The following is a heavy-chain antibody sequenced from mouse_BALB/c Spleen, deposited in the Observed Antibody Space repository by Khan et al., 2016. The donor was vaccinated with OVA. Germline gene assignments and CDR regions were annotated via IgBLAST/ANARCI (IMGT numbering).Heavy chain of an antibody. CDR3: ARIKKIVATYFDY. J-gene: IGHJ2*01. D-gene: IGHD1-1*01. CDR2: TNPTNGRT. Sequence: QVQLQQSGAELAKPGASVKMSCKASGYTFTSYWMHWVKQRLGQGLEWFAETNPTNGRTYYNETFKSKATLTVDKSSNTAYMLLSGTTFEDSAVYYGARIKKIVATYFDYWGQGTTLTVSS. V-gene: IGHV1S81*02. CDR1: GYTFTSYW.